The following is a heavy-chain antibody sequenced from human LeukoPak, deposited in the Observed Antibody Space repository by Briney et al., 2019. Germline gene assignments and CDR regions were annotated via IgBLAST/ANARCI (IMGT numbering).Heavy chain of an antibody. CDR1: GGSISNYY. J-gene: IGHJ4*02. V-gene: IGHV4-59*01. CDR2: IYYSGST. CDR3: AREGGTGYFDY. D-gene: IGHD1-1*01. Sequence: SETLSLTCTVSGGSISNYYWSWIRQPPGKGLEWIGYIYYSGSTNYNPSLKSRVTISVDTSKNQFSLKLSSVTAADTAVYYCAREGGTGYFDYWGQGTLVTVSS.